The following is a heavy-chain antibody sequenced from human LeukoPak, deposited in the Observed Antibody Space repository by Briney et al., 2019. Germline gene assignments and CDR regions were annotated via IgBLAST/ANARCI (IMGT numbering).Heavy chain of an antibody. CDR3: ASGGYYGSGSRGWFDP. CDR2: MNPNSGNT. J-gene: IGHJ5*02. CDR1: VYTFTSYD. Sequence: ASVKVSCKASVYTFTSYDINWVRQATGQGREWMGWMNPNSGNTAYTHKFQCRVTMTRNTTRLRASMGRSRVRSEGTTVHYCASGGYYGSGSRGWFDPWGQGTLVTV. D-gene: IGHD3-10*01. V-gene: IGHV1-8*01.